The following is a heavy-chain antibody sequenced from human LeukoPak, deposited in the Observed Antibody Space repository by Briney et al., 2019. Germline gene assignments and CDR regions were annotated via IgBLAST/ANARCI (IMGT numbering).Heavy chain of an antibody. CDR3: ARDFDFWSAS. CDR1: GFTFSSYW. Sequence: GGSLRLSCAASGFTFSSYWMHWVRQAPGKGLVWVSRISPDGSTTGHADSVKGRFTLSRDNAKNTLYLQMSSLRAKDTALYYCARDFDFWSASWGQGTLVTVSS. CDR2: ISPDGSTT. V-gene: IGHV3-74*01. D-gene: IGHD3-3*01. J-gene: IGHJ4*02.